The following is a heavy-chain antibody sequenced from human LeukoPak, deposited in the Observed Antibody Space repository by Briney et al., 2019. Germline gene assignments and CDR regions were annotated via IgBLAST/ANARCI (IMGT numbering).Heavy chain of an antibody. J-gene: IGHJ4*02. Sequence: GGSLTLSCAASGFTFSSYWMSWVRQAPGKGLEWVANIKQDGSEKYYVDSVKGRFTISRDNAKNSLYLQMNSLRAEDTAVYYCARESYYDSSGYHYWGQGTLVTVSS. CDR1: GFTFSSYW. CDR2: IKQDGSEK. CDR3: ARESYYDSSGYHY. V-gene: IGHV3-7*01. D-gene: IGHD3-22*01.